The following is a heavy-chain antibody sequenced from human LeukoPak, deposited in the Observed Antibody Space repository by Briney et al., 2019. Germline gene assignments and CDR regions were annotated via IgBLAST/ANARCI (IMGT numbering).Heavy chain of an antibody. CDR2: IYQSGST. CDR1: GVSISGTSYY. Sequence: PSETLSLTCTVSGVSISGTSYYWAWVRQPPGKGLQWIGHIYQSGSTFYNPSLTTRFSISKDTSKNQFSLTVSSVTAADTAVYYCARVDLWFGEMVYWGQGTLVTVSS. D-gene: IGHD3-10*01. CDR3: ARVDLWFGEMVY. V-gene: IGHV4-39*07. J-gene: IGHJ4*02.